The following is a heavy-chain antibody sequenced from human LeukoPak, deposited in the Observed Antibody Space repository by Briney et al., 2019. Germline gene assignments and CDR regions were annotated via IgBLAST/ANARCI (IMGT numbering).Heavy chain of an antibody. D-gene: IGHD6-6*01. Sequence: GGSLRLSCAASGFTVSSFGMTWVRQAPGKGLEWVSSIGGSDDGTYYADSVKGRFTISRDNSKNTLYLQMNSLRAEDTAVYYCAKRGPIYSSSPGNYFDYWGQGTLVTVSS. CDR1: GFTVSSFG. CDR2: IGGSDDGT. CDR3: AKRGPIYSSSPGNYFDY. J-gene: IGHJ4*02. V-gene: IGHV3-23*01.